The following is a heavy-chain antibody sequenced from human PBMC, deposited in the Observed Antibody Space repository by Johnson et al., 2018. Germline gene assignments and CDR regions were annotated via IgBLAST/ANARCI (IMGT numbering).Heavy chain of an antibody. D-gene: IGHD4-17*01. CDR2: ISSSSTYI. Sequence: VQLVESGGGLVKPGGSLRLSCAASAITFSPYTMNWVRQAPGKGLEWISSISSSSTYIYYADSVKGRFTISRDNAKNSLFLQMNSLRAEDTAMYYCARDPGKYGESFDIWGQGTMVTVSS. J-gene: IGHJ3*02. CDR3: ARDPGKYGESFDI. V-gene: IGHV3-21*06. CDR1: AITFSPYT.